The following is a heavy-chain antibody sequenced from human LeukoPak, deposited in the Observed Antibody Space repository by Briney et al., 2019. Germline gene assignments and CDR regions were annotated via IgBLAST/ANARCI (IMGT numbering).Heavy chain of an antibody. CDR3: ARDGPSGNYC. CDR2: ITGSGGAT. V-gene: IGHV3-21*01. Sequence: GGSLRLSCAASGFTFSTYAVNWVRQAPGKGLEWVSAITGSGGATYYADSVKGRFTISRDNAKNSLYLQMNSLRAEDTAVYYCARDGPSGNYCWGQGTLVTVSS. D-gene: IGHD1-26*01. J-gene: IGHJ4*02. CDR1: GFTFSTYA.